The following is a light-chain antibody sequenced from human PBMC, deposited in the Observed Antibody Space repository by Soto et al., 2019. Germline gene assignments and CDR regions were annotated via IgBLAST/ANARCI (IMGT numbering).Light chain of an antibody. CDR2: GAS. CDR3: QQYGSSPWT. V-gene: IGKV3-20*01. Sequence: EIVVTQSTATLSVSPGERASLSCRASQSVSSSYLAWYQQKPGQAPRLLIYGASSRATGIPDRFSGRGSGTDCTLTISRLEPEDFAVYYCQQYGSSPWTFGQGTKVDIK. J-gene: IGKJ1*01. CDR1: QSVSSSY.